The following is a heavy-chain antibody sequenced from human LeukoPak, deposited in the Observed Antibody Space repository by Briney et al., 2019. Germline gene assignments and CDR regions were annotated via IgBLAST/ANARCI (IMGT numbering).Heavy chain of an antibody. CDR1: GFTSGSYR. D-gene: IGHD3-22*01. CDR2: ISSSSSYI. Sequence: PGRSLRLSCAASGFTSGSYRMNWVRQAPGKGLEWVSSISSSSSYIYYADSVKGRFTISRDNAKNSLYLQMNSLRAEDTAVYYCARGPCYYDSSGHDYWGQGTLVTVSS. V-gene: IGHV3-21*01. CDR3: ARGPCYYDSSGHDY. J-gene: IGHJ4*02.